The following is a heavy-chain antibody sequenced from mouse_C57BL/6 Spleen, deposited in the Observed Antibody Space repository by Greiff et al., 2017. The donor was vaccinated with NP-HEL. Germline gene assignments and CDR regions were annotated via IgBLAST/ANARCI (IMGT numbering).Heavy chain of an antibody. J-gene: IGHJ2*01. V-gene: IGHV1-55*01. D-gene: IGHD2-4*01. Sequence: QVQLQQPGAELVKPGASVKMSCKASGYTFTSYWITWVKQRPGQGLEWIGDIYPGSGSTNYNEKFKSKATLTVDTSSSTAYMQLSSLTLDDSAAYYCARCPYDYDGYFDYWGQGTTLTVSS. CDR1: GYTFTSYW. CDR3: ARCPYDYDGYFDY. CDR2: IYPGSGST.